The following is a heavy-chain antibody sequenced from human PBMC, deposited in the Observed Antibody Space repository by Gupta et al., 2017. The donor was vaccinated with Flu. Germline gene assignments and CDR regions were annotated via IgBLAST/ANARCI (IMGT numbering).Heavy chain of an antibody. CDR1: GGSSSSSSYY. D-gene: IGHD3-3*01. Sequence: QLQLQESGPRLGKPSETLSLTCTVSGGSSSSSSYYWGLLRQPPGKGLEWIGSIYSRGTTYDNPSLKSRVTISVDTSKNQFSLKLSSVTAADTAVYYCAREVYYDFWSGYLEYYYYGMDVWGQGTTVTVSS. CDR3: AREVYYDFWSGYLEYYYYGMDV. V-gene: IGHV4-39*01. J-gene: IGHJ6*02. CDR2: IYSRGTT.